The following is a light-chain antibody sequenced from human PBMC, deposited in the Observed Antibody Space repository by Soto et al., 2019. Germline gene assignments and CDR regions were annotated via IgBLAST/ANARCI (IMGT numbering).Light chain of an antibody. Sequence: DIMMTHYPSTLTASKGNCGTTTCRASQNIRNWLALYQQKPGKAPNPLIYDASSLKSGVPARFSGSGSGTDFTLTISSLQPDDFATYYCQQYNTYSTFGQGRRLEI. CDR2: DAS. J-gene: IGKJ5*01. CDR1: QNIRNW. V-gene: IGKV1-5*01. CDR3: QQYNTYST.